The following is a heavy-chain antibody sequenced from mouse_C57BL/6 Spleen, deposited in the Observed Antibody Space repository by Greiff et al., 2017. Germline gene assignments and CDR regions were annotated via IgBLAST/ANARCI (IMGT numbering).Heavy chain of an antibody. CDR2: ISSGGSYT. CDR1: GFTFSSYG. CDR3: ARQTLITTVDYYAMDY. Sequence: EVQLVESGGDLVKPGGSLKLSCAASGFTFSSYGMSWVSQTPDKRLEWVATISSGGSYTYYPDSVKGRFTISRDNAKNTLYLQMSSLKSEDTAMYYCARQTLITTVDYYAMDYWGQGTSVTVSS. D-gene: IGHD1-1*01. J-gene: IGHJ4*01. V-gene: IGHV5-6*01.